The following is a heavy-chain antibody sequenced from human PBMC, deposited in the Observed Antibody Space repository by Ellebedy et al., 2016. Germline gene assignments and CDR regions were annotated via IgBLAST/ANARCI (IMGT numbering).Heavy chain of an antibody. D-gene: IGHD1-1*01. CDR1: GFTFSSYW. Sequence: GGSLRLXXAASGFTFSSYWMSWVRQAPGKGLEWVANIKQDGSEKYYVDSVKGRFTISRDNAKNSLYLQMNTLRAEDTAVYYCARDFSKLVVNLFDPWGQGTLVTVSS. J-gene: IGHJ5*02. CDR2: IKQDGSEK. CDR3: ARDFSKLVVNLFDP. V-gene: IGHV3-7*01.